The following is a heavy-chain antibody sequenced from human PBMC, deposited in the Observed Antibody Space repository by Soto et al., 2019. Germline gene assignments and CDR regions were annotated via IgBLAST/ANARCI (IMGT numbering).Heavy chain of an antibody. CDR3: ARVSAARLFDY. D-gene: IGHD6-6*01. Sequence: SETLSLTCTVSGGSISSYYWSWIRQPPGKGLEWIGYIYYSGSTNYNPSLKSRVTISVDTSKNQFSLKLSSVTAADTAVYYCARVSAARLFDYWGQGTLVTVSS. J-gene: IGHJ4*02. V-gene: IGHV4-59*01. CDR1: GGSISSYY. CDR2: IYYSGST.